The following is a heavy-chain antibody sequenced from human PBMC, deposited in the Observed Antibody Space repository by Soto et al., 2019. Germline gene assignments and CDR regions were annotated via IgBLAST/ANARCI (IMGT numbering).Heavy chain of an antibody. V-gene: IGHV3-23*01. J-gene: IGHJ4*02. CDR3: TKGAWCSSTSCYSAASDY. Sequence: HPGGSLRLSCAASGFSFSSYAMSWVRQAPGKGLEWVSGISGGGGSTDYADSVKGRFTISRDNSKNTLYLQMNSLRTEDTAVYYCTKGAWCSSTSCYSAASDYWGQGTRVTVSS. D-gene: IGHD2-2*01. CDR2: ISGGGGST. CDR1: GFSFSSYA.